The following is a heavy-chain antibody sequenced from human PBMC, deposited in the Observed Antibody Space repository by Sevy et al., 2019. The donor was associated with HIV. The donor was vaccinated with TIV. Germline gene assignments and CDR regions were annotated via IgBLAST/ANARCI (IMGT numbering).Heavy chain of an antibody. CDR2: ISSSSSTI. CDR3: ARDWRAARPDGDY. V-gene: IGHV3-48*02. D-gene: IGHD6-6*01. CDR1: GFTFSSYS. J-gene: IGHJ4*02. Sequence: GGSLRLSCAASGFTFSSYSMNWVRQAPGKGLEWVSYISSSSSTIYYADSVKGRFTISRDNAKNSLYLQMNSLRDKDTAVYYCARDWRAARPDGDYWGQGTLVTVSS.